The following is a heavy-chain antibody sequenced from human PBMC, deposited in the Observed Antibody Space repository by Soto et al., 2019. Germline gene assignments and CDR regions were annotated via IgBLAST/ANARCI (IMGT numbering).Heavy chain of an antibody. Sequence: QVQLVQSGAEVKKPGSSVKVSCKASGGTFSSYAISWVRQAPGQGLEWMGGIIPIFGTANYARKFQGRVTITADKSTSTAYMELSSLRSEDTAVYYCARTGRYCSSTSCYTRGVYYYYYGMDVWGQGTTVTVSS. D-gene: IGHD2-2*02. V-gene: IGHV1-69*06. CDR1: GGTFSSYA. J-gene: IGHJ6*02. CDR2: IIPIFGTA. CDR3: ARTGRYCSSTSCYTRGVYYYYYGMDV.